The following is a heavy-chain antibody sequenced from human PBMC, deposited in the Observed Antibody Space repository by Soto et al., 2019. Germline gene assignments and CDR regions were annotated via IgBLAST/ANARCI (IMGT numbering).Heavy chain of an antibody. V-gene: IGHV3-30*18. J-gene: IGHJ6*02. Sequence: QVHLVESGGGVVQPGRSLRLSCVASGFTFSNYGMHWVRQAPGKGLEWVAVISYDGSNKYYADSVKGRFTISRDNSKNTLYLQMTSLRTEDTALYYCAKLDEGGLQYAYYAMDVWGQGTTVTVSS. CDR2: ISYDGSNK. D-gene: IGHD2-15*01. CDR3: AKLDEGGLQYAYYAMDV. CDR1: GFTFSNYG.